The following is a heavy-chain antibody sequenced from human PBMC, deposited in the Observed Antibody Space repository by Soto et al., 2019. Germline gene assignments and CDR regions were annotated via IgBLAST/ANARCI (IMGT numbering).Heavy chain of an antibody. Sequence: QVQLQESGPGLVKPSQTLSLTCTVSGGSISNGGYYWSWIRQHPGKGLEWIGYIYYSGSTYYNPSLKSRVNISVLPSKNQFSLKLSSVTAADTAVYYCARALTGGYWYFDLWGRGTLVTVSS. CDR1: GGSISNGGYY. CDR3: ARALTGGYWYFDL. CDR2: IYYSGST. D-gene: IGHD2-8*02. J-gene: IGHJ2*01. V-gene: IGHV4-31*03.